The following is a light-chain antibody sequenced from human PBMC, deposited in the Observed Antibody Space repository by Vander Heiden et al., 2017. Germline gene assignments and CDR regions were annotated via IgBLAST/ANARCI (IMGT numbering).Light chain of an antibody. Sequence: DIHLTQSPSPLSASVGDGVTISCRSSQTSINYLNWYQQKPGKAPKLLIFGVSNLDIGVPSRFSGSGSGTDFTLTISSLQPEAISTYYCQHSDRTPYTFGQGTKLEIK. V-gene: IGKV1-39*01. J-gene: IGKJ2*01. CDR2: GVS. CDR3: QHSDRTPYT. CDR1: QTSINY.